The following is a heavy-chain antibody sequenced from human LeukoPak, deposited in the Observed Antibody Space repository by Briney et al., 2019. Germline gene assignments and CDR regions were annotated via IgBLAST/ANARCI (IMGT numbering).Heavy chain of an antibody. CDR1: GFTFSSYA. V-gene: IGHV3-30-3*01. D-gene: IGHD3-22*01. J-gene: IGHJ4*02. Sequence: QPGGSLRLSCAASGFTFSSYAMHWVRQAPGKGLEWVAVISYDGSNKYYADSVKGRFTISRDNSKNTLYLQMNSLRAEDTAVYYCARESYDSSGYYFPDETPAIDYWGQGTLVTVSS. CDR2: ISYDGSNK. CDR3: ARESYDSSGYYFPDETPAIDY.